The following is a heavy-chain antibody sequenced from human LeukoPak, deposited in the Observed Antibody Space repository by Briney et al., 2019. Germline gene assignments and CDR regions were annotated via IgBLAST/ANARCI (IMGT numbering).Heavy chain of an antibody. CDR3: ARGGPRQQLVENYFDY. CDR2: IYRGGST. D-gene: IGHD6-13*01. CDR1: GFTFSSYA. Sequence: PGGSLRLSCAASGFTFSSYAMSWVRQAPGKGLEWVSVIYRGGSTYYADSVKGRFTISRDTSKNTVYLQMNSLRAEDTAVYYCARGGPRQQLVENYFDYWGQGTLVTVSS. V-gene: IGHV3-53*01. J-gene: IGHJ4*02.